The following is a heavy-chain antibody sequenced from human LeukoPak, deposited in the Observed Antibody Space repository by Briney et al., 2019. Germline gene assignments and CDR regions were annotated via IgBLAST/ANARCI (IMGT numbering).Heavy chain of an antibody. CDR2: ISNDGRNK. Sequence: GGSLRLSCAASGFAFSSYAMHLVRQAPGKGLEWVTVISNDGRNKYYAGSVKGRFTISRDNSKNTLYLQMNRLRAEDTALYYCARDPVSIALQINSDYWGQGTLVTVSS. J-gene: IGHJ4*02. D-gene: IGHD1-1*01. CDR3: ARDPVSIALQINSDY. CDR1: GFAFSSYA. V-gene: IGHV3-30*04.